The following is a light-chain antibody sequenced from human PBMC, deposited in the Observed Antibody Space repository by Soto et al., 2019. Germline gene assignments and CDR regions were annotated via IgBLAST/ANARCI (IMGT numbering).Light chain of an antibody. CDR3: LQDHSNPLT. Sequence: IQITQSPSSLSASVGDRVTXXCRESQGIRNDLGWYQQKPGKAPKLXIYAASSLQSGVPSRFSGGGAGTDFTLTISSLQPEDFATYYCLQDHSNPLTFGQGTKVDIK. V-gene: IGKV1-6*01. J-gene: IGKJ1*01. CDR2: AAS. CDR1: QGIRND.